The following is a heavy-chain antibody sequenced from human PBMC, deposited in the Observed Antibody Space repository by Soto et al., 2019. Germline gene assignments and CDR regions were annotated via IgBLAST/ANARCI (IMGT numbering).Heavy chain of an antibody. CDR1: GFSFSTYA. CDR2: ISGSGGST. CDR3: AKNWDTTFSSSSH. V-gene: IGHV3-23*01. D-gene: IGHD6-6*01. Sequence: EVQLLESGGGLVQAGGSLRLSCSASGFSFSTYAMSWVRQAPGKGLEWVSAISGSGGSTYYADSVKGRFTISRDNSKNTLYLQMNSLRAEDTAVYYCAKNWDTTFSSSSHWGQGTRVTVSS. J-gene: IGHJ4*02.